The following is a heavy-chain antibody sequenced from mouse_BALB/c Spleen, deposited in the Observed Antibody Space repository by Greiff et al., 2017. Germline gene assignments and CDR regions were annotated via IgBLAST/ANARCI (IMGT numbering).Heavy chain of an antibody. CDR2: ITYDGSN. CDR1: GYSITSGYF. V-gene: IGHV3-6*02. J-gene: IGHJ3*01. Sequence: EVQLQQSGPGLVKPSQSLSLTCSVTGYSITSGYFWNLMRQFPGNKLEWMGYITYDGSNNYNPSLKNLISITRDTSKNQFFLKLNSVTTEDTATYYCARFITTACFAYWGQGTLVTVSA. CDR3: ARFITTACFAY. D-gene: IGHD1-2*01.